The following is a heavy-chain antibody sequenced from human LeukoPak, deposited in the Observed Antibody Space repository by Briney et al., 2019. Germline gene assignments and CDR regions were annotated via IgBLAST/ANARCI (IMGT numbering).Heavy chain of an antibody. Sequence: PGGSLRLSCAASGLTVSSNYMSWVRQAPGKGLEWVASIWDDGSDKYSADSVRGRFTISRDNSKKTLYLQMNSLRAEDTAVYYCAKDAANLLYYFDYWGQGALVTVSS. CDR3: AKDAANLLYYFDY. J-gene: IGHJ4*02. D-gene: IGHD2-15*01. CDR2: IWDDGSDK. V-gene: IGHV3-30*02. CDR1: GLTVSSNY.